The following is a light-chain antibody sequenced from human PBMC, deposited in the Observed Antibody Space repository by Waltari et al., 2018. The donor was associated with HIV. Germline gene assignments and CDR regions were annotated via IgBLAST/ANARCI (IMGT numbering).Light chain of an antibody. CDR1: SHDSRFSTN. V-gene: IGLV2-14*03. J-gene: IGLJ2*01. Sequence: QSALTQPASVSGFLGQSINTSCTGISHDSRFSTNFSWYQQYPGKIPRLIIFDINNRPSGVSDHFSGSRSGNSASLTFSGLQSGDEAHYYCASNRLDYTLIFGGGTKLTVL. CDR2: DIN. CDR3: ASNRLDYTLI.